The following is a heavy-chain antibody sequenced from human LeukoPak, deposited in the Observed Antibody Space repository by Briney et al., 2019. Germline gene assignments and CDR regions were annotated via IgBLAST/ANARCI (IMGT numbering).Heavy chain of an antibody. CDR1: GYSISSGYY. V-gene: IGHV4-38-2*02. CDR3: ARVSSGWDHDY. Sequence: SETLSLTCTVSGYSISSGYYWGWIRQPPGKGLEWIGSIYHSGSTYYNPSLKSRVTISVDTSKNQTSLKLSSVTAADTAVYYCARVSSGWDHDYWGQGTLVTVSS. CDR2: IYHSGST. D-gene: IGHD6-19*01. J-gene: IGHJ4*02.